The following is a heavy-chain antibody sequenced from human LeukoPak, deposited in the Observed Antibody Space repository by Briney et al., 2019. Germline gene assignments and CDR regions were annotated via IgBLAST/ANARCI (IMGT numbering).Heavy chain of an antibody. CDR3: AREMRPATMTLVAY. Sequence: GASVQVSCKTSGYIFTGYWIHWVRQAPGQGLEWMGFINPNSGNTNYAQKFQGRVTMTRDMSISTAYLELSSLTSDDTAVYYCAREMRPATMTLVAYWGQGTLVTVSS. D-gene: IGHD1-1*01. J-gene: IGHJ4*02. CDR1: GYIFTGYW. CDR2: INPNSGNT. V-gene: IGHV1-2*02.